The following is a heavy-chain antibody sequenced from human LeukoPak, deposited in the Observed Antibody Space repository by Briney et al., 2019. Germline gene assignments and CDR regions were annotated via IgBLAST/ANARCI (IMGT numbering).Heavy chain of an antibody. CDR3: ARGVGIAARPSRYYYYMDV. CDR2: ISYDGSSK. V-gene: IGHV3-30*04. J-gene: IGHJ6*03. Sequence: GGSLRLSCEASRFTFRSYAIHWVRQAPGKGLEWVALISYDGSSKYYADSVKGRFTISRDNSKNTLYLQMSSLRPEDTAVYYCARGVGIAARPSRYYYYMDVWGKGTTVTVSS. CDR1: RFTFRSYA. D-gene: IGHD6-6*01.